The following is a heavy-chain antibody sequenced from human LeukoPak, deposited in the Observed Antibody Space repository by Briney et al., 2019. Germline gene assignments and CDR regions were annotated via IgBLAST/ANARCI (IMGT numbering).Heavy chain of an antibody. J-gene: IGHJ4*02. Sequence: GGSLRLSCAASGFTFSSYELNWVRQAPGKGLEWVSYISSSGTTIYYADSVRGRFTISRDNAQNSLFLQMDSLRTEDTAIYYSARGSGRGDYSDYWGQGTVVTVSS. CDR2: ISSSGTTI. V-gene: IGHV3-48*03. CDR1: GFTFSSYE. D-gene: IGHD4-17*01. CDR3: ARGSGRGDYSDY.